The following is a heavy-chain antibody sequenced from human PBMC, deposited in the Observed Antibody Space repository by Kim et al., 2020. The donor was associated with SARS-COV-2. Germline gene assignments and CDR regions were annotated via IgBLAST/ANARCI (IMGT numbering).Heavy chain of an antibody. Sequence: ASVKVSCKASGYTFTSYAMNWVRQAPGQGLEWMGWINTNTGNPTYAQGFTGRFVFSLDTSASTAYLQISSLKAEDTDVYYCAAGYSSSTFDYWGQGTLVTVSS. J-gene: IGHJ4*02. CDR2: INTNTGNP. V-gene: IGHV7-4-1*02. D-gene: IGHD6-13*01. CDR3: AAGYSSSTFDY. CDR1: GYTFTSYA.